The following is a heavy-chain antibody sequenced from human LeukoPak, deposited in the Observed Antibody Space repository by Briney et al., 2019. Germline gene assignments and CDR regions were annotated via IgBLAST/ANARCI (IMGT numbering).Heavy chain of an antibody. V-gene: IGHV5-51*01. Sequence: GESLKISCEGSGYTFRSYWIGWVRQRPGEGLEWMGIIYPGDSDTTYSPSFQGQVTISADKSINTAYLQWSSLKASDTAVYYCARRYFDGDGRSFDFWGQGTLVTVSS. CDR3: ARRYFDGDGRSFDF. CDR1: GYTFRSYW. D-gene: IGHD3-9*01. J-gene: IGHJ4*02. CDR2: IYPGDSDT.